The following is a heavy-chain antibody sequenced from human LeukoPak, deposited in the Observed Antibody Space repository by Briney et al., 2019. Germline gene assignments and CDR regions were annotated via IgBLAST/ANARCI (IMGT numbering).Heavy chain of an antibody. CDR1: GYTFTSYG. CDR3: ARDLDPISIVVVPAAIDWFDP. V-gene: IGHV1-18*01. D-gene: IGHD2-2*01. J-gene: IGHJ5*02. CDR2: ISAYNGNT. Sequence: ASVKVSCKASGYTFTSYGISWVRQAPGQGLEWMGWISAYNGNTNYAQKLQGRVTMTTDTSTSTAYMELRSLRSDDTAVYYCARDLDPISIVVVPAAIDWFDPWGQGTLVTVSS.